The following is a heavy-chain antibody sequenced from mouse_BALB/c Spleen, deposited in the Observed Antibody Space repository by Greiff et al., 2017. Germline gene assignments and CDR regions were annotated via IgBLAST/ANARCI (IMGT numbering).Heavy chain of an antibody. V-gene: IGHV1S81*02. D-gene: IGHD2-14*01. CDR2: INPSNGGT. J-gene: IGHJ4*01. CDR3: TRWGVRRDYYAMDY. CDR1: GYTFTSYY. Sequence: QVQLQQPGAELVKPGASVKLSCKASGYTFTSYYMYWVKQRPGQGLEWIGGINPSNGGTNFNEKFKSKATLTVDKSSSTAYMQLSSLTSEDSAVYYCTRWGVRRDYYAMDYWGQGTSVTVSS.